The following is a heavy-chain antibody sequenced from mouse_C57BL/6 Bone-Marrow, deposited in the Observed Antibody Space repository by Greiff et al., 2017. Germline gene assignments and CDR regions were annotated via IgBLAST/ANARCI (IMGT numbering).Heavy chain of an antibody. CDR2: IWWDDDK. V-gene: IGHV8-8*01. J-gene: IGHJ1*03. CDR3: ARVLLWSRWYFDV. Sequence: QVTLKVSGPGLLQPSPTLSLTCSFSGFSLSTFGMGVGWIRPPSGKGLEWLAHIWWDDDKYYNPALKSRLTISKDTSKNQVSLKIANVDTADTATDYCARVLLWSRWYFDVWGTGTTVTVSS. CDR1: GFSLSTFGMG. D-gene: IGHD2-10*01.